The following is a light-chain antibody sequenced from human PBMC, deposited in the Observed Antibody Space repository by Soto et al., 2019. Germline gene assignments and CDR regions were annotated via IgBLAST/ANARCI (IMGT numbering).Light chain of an antibody. CDR1: SSDVGAYNY. J-gene: IGLJ1*01. CDR2: EVS. Sequence: ALTQPPSASGCRGRSVTISCTGTSSDVGAYNYVSWYQQLPGKAPKLIIYEVSKRPSGVPDRFSGSKSGNTASLTVSGLQAEDEADYYCTSYAGTYSFFYVFGTGTKVTVL. CDR3: TSYAGTYSFFYV. V-gene: IGLV2-8*01.